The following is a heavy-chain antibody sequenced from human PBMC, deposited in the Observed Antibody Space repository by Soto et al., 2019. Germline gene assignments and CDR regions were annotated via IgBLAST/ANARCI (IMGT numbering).Heavy chain of an antibody. D-gene: IGHD1-26*01. Sequence: SETLSLTCTVSGGSISSGDYYWSWIRQPPGKGLEWIGYIYYSGSTYYNPSLKSRVTISVDTSKNQFSLKLSSVTAADTAVYYCARYSGSYPGYFDYWGQGTLVTVSS. CDR2: IYYSGST. J-gene: IGHJ4*02. V-gene: IGHV4-30-4*01. CDR3: ARYSGSYPGYFDY. CDR1: GGSISSGDYY.